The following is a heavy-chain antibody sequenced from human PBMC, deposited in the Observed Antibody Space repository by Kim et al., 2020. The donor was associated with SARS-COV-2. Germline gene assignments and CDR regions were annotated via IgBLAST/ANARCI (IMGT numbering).Heavy chain of an antibody. CDR2: ISYDGSNK. CDR3: AKSPLGYCSGGSCS. D-gene: IGHD2-15*01. V-gene: IGHV3-30*18. J-gene: IGHJ5*02. CDR1: GFTFSSYG. Sequence: GGSLRLSCAASGFTFSSYGMHWVRQAPGKGLEWVAVISYDGSNKYYADSVKGRFTISRDNSKNTLYLQMNSLRAEDTAVYYCAKSPLGYCSGGSCSWGQG.